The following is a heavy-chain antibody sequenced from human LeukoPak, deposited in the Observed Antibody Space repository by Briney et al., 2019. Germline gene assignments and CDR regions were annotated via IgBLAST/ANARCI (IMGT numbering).Heavy chain of an antibody. CDR1: GFTFSSYA. CDR3: ARVGIAAALDVFDI. V-gene: IGHV3-23*01. D-gene: IGHD6-25*01. CDR2: ISGSGGST. J-gene: IGHJ3*02. Sequence: GGSLRLSCAASGFTFSSYAMSWVRQAPGKGLEWVSAISGSGGSTYYADSVKGRFTISRDNAKNSLYLQMDSLRGEDTAVYYCARVGIAAALDVFDIWGQGTMVTVSS.